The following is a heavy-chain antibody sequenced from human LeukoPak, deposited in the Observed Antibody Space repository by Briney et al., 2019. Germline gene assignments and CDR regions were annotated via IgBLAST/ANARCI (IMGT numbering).Heavy chain of an antibody. CDR3: ARAAVMTTVTTSFEH. J-gene: IGHJ1*01. CDR2: IIPIFGTA. Sequence: ASVKVSCKASGGTFSSYAISWVRQAPGQGLEWMGGIIPIFGTANYAQKFQGRVTITADESTSTAYMELSSLRSEDTAVYYCARAAVMTTVTTSFEHWGQGTLVTASS. D-gene: IGHD4-17*01. V-gene: IGHV1-69*13. CDR1: GGTFSSYA.